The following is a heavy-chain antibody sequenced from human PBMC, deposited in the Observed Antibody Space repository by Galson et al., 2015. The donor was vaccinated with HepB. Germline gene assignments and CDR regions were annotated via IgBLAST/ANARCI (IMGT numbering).Heavy chain of an antibody. CDR1: GFNFSQYV. D-gene: IGHD6-13*01. CDR2: R. J-gene: IGHJ4*02. CDR3: ARSPTAAAFFDF. V-gene: IGHV3-33*07. Sequence: SLRLSCAVSGFNFSQYVMYWVRQAPDKGLQCVPFRDSVKGRFTISRDISKNTLYLQISSLRDEDTATYYCARSPTAAAFFDFWGQGTLLTVSS.